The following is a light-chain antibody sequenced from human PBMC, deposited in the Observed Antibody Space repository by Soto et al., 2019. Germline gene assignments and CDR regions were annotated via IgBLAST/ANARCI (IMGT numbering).Light chain of an antibody. CDR2: VGTGGIVG. J-gene: IGLJ2*01. V-gene: IGLV9-49*01. CDR3: GADHGSGSNFLVV. CDR1: SGYSNYK. Sequence: QSVLTQPPSASASLGASVTLTCSLSSGYSNYKVDWYQQRPGKGPRFVMRVGTGGIVGSKGDGIPDRFSVLGSGLNRYLTIKNIQEEDKSDYHCGADHGSGSNFLVVFGGGTKVTVL.